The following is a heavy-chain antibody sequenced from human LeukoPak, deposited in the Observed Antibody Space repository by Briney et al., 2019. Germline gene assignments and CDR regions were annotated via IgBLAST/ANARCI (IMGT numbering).Heavy chain of an antibody. CDR2: ISGSGGSS. CDR1: GFTFSNYA. Sequence: GGSLRLSCAASGFTFSNYAMSWVRQAPGKGLEWVSAISGSGGSSYYADSVKGRFTISRNNSKNTLYLQMNSLRAEDTAVYYCAKDLSPLYYYYGMDVWGQGTTVTVS. CDR3: AKDLSPLYYYYGMDV. D-gene: IGHD2/OR15-2a*01. J-gene: IGHJ6*02. V-gene: IGHV3-23*01.